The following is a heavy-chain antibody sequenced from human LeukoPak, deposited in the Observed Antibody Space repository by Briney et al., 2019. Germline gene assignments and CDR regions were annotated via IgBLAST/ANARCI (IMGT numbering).Heavy chain of an antibody. D-gene: IGHD4-17*01. CDR2: IKQDGSKK. J-gene: IGHJ4*02. CDR3: TRVGYVDEGVDY. Sequence: GGSLRLSCVASGFPFSSYWMTWVRQAPGKGLEWVANIKQDGSKKSYVDSVKGRFTISRDNAKNSLYLQMNSLRAEDTAIYYCTRVGYVDEGVDYWGQGTLVTVSS. CDR1: GFPFSSYW. V-gene: IGHV3-7*04.